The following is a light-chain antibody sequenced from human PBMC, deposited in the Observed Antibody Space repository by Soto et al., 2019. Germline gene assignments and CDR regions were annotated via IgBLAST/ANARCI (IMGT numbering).Light chain of an antibody. Sequence: EIVLSQSPATLSLSPGERATLYCRASQSVSSYLAWYQQKPGQAPRLLIYDASNRATGIPARFSGSGSGTDFTLTISSLEPEDFAVYYCQQRSNWRELTFGGGTKVDIK. J-gene: IGKJ4*01. V-gene: IGKV3-11*01. CDR1: QSVSSY. CDR2: DAS. CDR3: QQRSNWRELT.